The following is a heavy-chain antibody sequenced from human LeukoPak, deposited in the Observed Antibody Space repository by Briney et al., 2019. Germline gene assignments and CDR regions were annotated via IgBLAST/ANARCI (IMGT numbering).Heavy chain of an antibody. CDR1: GGSIFGHY. CDR2: IYSNGIT. J-gene: IGHJ2*01. Sequence: SETLSLTCTVSGGSIFGHYFNWIRQAPGKGLEWIGYIYSNGITSYNTSLRSRGTMSLATSRSQFSLRLTSVTVADTAIYYCARRAYYDTSGYSPASGYFDLWGRGTLVTVSS. V-gene: IGHV4-4*08. CDR3: ARRAYYDTSGYSPASGYFDL. D-gene: IGHD3-22*01.